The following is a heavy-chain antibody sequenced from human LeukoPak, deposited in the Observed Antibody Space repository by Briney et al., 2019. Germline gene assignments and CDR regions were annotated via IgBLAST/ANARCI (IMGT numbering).Heavy chain of an antibody. Sequence: GGSLRLSRSASGFTFSVHWMHWVRQAPGKGLVWVSRINPDGSSTIYADSVKGRFTISRDNAKNTLYLQMNSLRAGDSAVYYCVRIHCTGGSCLDYWGQGTLVTVSS. CDR2: INPDGSST. D-gene: IGHD2-15*01. V-gene: IGHV3-74*01. CDR1: GFTFSVHW. CDR3: VRIHCTGGSCLDY. J-gene: IGHJ4*02.